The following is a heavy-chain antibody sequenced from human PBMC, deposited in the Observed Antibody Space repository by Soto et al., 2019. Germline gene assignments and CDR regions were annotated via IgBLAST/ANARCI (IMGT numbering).Heavy chain of an antibody. CDR3: ATGSGYDDYYDGMDV. J-gene: IGHJ6*02. CDR1: GYSFTSYW. Sequence: PGESLKISCKGSGYSFTSYWIGWVRQMPGKGLEWMGIIYPGDSDTRYSPSFQGQVTISADKSISTAYLQWSSLKASDTAMYYCATGSGYDDYYDGMDVWGQGTTDTVSS. CDR2: IYPGDSDT. D-gene: IGHD5-12*01. V-gene: IGHV5-51*01.